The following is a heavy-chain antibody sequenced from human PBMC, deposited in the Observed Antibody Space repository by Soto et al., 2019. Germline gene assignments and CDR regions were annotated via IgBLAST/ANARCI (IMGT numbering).Heavy chain of an antibody. CDR3: RVTGVSEVDY. CDR2: IYPDSGGT. V-gene: IGHV1-2*02. J-gene: IGHJ4*02. CDR1: GYTFSGFY. D-gene: IGHD2-8*01. Sequence: QVQLVQSGAEVKKPGASVKVSCRTSGYTFSGFYIHWVRQAPGQGLESMGWIYPDSGGTDYAQKFQGSVTMTRDTSISTAYMALSRLRSDDTAVYYCRVTGVSEVDYWGQGTLVTVSS.